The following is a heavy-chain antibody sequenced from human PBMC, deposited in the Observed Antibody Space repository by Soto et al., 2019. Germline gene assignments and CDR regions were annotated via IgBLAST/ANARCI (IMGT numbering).Heavy chain of an antibody. CDR1: GFNTRFYS. J-gene: IGHJ5*02. D-gene: IGHD1-1*01. Sequence: LRLSCTASGFNTRFYSMSWVRQTPGKGLEWVAARSRSGGATYYADSVRGRFTISRDASKDTLFLQMRNLRAEDTAIYYCSKGEMSTIRNSFDPWGQGTLVTVSS. CDR3: SKGEMSTIRNSFDP. V-gene: IGHV3-23*01. CDR2: RSRSGGAT.